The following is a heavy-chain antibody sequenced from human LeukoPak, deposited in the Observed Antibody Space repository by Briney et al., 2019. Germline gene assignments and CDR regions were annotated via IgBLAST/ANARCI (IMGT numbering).Heavy chain of an antibody. D-gene: IGHD3-9*01. CDR2: IIPIFGTA. V-gene: IGHV1-69*13. Sequence: SVKVSCKASGGTFSSYAISWVRQAPGQELEWMGGIIPIFGTANYAQKFQGRVTITADESTSTAYMELSSLRSEDTAVYYCASLYYDILTGHQRNDYWGQGTLVTVSS. CDR1: GGTFSSYA. J-gene: IGHJ4*02. CDR3: ASLYYDILTGHQRNDY.